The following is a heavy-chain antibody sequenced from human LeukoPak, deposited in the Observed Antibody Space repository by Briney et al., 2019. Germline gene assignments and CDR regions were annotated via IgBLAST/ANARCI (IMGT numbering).Heavy chain of an antibody. D-gene: IGHD5/OR15-5a*01. J-gene: IGHJ4*02. CDR1: GFTFSDYY. CDR2: ITSSGSAI. Sequence: PGGSLRLSCAASGFTFSDYYMSWIRQAPGKGLEWVSCITSSGSAIYYADSVRGRFTLSRDHARNSMFLHMDELRAEDKAIYYVATGIVSTSGDYWGQGTLVTVSS. CDR3: ATGIVSTSGDY. V-gene: IGHV3-11*01.